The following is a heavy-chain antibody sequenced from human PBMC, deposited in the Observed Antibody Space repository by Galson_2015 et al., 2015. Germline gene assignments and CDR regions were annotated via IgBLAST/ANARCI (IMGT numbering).Heavy chain of an antibody. D-gene: IGHD3-10*01. Sequence: SLRLSCAASGFTFSNYAMHWVRQAPGGGLEWVADISPDGSNNYYADSVKGRFTISRDNFKNVLYLQMNSLRAEDTALYYCSRDAGSPDYWGQGTLVIVSS. V-gene: IGHV3-30-3*01. CDR2: ISPDGSNN. J-gene: IGHJ4*02. CDR1: GFTFSNYA. CDR3: SRDAGSPDY.